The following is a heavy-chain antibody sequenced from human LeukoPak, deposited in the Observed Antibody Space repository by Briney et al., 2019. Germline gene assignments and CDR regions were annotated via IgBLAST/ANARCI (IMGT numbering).Heavy chain of an antibody. V-gene: IGHV3-23*01. CDR2: ISGSGGTT. CDR1: GFTFSSYS. CDR3: TRTAQYTCFDP. D-gene: IGHD1-7*01. Sequence: GGSLRLSCAASGFTFSSYSMSWVRQAPGKGLEWVSAISGSGGTTIYADSVKGRFTISRDNSKSTLYLQMDSLRAEDTAIYYVTRTAQYTCFDPWGQGTLVTVSS. J-gene: IGHJ5*02.